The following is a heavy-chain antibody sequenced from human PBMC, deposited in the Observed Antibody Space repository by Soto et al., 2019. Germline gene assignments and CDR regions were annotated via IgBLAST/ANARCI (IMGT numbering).Heavy chain of an antibody. J-gene: IGHJ2*01. CDR2: ISAYNGNT. Sequence: QVQLVQSGAEVKKPGASVKVSCTASGYTFTSYGISWVRQAPGQGLEWMGWISAYNGNTNYAQKPQGRVTMTTDTSTSTAYMELRSLRSDDTALYYCARARTNGVSYWYFDLGGRGTLVTVSS. V-gene: IGHV1-18*01. D-gene: IGHD2-8*01. CDR3: ARARTNGVSYWYFDL. CDR1: GYTFTSYG.